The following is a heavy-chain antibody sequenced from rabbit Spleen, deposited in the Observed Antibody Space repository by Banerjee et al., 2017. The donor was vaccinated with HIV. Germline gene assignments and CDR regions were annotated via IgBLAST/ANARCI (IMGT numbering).Heavy chain of an antibody. CDR2: IYAGSSGST. D-gene: IGHD8-1*01. V-gene: IGHV1S40*01. Sequence: EESGGDLVKPGASLTLTCKASGFDLSSGGDMYWVRQAPGKGLEWIASIYAGSSGSTYSATWAKGRFTISKTSSTTVTLQMTSLTVADTATYFCARDAGTSFSTYGMDLWGPGTLVTVS. CDR3: ARDAGTSFSTYGMDL. CDR1: GFDLSSGGD. J-gene: IGHJ6*01.